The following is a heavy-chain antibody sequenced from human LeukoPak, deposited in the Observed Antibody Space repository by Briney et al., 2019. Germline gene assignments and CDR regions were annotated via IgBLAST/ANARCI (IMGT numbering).Heavy chain of an antibody. CDR3: ARDLDDILTGYTD. Sequence: ASVKVSCKASGGTFSSYAISWVRQAPGQGLEWMGRIIPILGIANYAQKFQGRVTITADKSTSTAYMELSSLRSEDTAAYYCARDLDDILTGYTDWGQGTLVTVSS. CDR2: IIPILGIA. D-gene: IGHD3-9*01. CDR1: GGTFSSYA. V-gene: IGHV1-69*04. J-gene: IGHJ4*02.